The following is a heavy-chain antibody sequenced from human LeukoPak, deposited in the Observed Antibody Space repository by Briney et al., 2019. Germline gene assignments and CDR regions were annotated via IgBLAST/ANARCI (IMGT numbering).Heavy chain of an antibody. CDR3: TRGGYGDYGFDY. J-gene: IGHJ4*02. CDR1: GFTFGDYA. Sequence: GRSLRLSCTASGFTFGDYAMSWVRQAPGKGLEWVRFIRSKAYGGTTEYAASVKGRFTISRDDSKSIAYLQMNSLKTEDTAVYYCTRGGYGDYGFDYWGQGTLVTVSS. CDR2: IRSKAYGGTT. V-gene: IGHV3-49*04. D-gene: IGHD4-17*01.